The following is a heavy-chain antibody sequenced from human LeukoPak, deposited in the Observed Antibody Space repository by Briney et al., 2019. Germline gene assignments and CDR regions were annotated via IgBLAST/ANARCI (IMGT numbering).Heavy chain of an antibody. V-gene: IGHV3-23*01. Sequence: GGSLRLSCAASGFTFSSYAMSWVRQAPGKGLEWASAISGSGGSTYYADSVKGRFTISRDNSKNTLYLQMNSLRAEDTAVYYCAKDQGGDCSGGSCYYFDYWGQGTLVTVSS. CDR1: GFTFSSYA. J-gene: IGHJ4*02. CDR2: ISGSGGST. D-gene: IGHD2-15*01. CDR3: AKDQGGDCSGGSCYYFDY.